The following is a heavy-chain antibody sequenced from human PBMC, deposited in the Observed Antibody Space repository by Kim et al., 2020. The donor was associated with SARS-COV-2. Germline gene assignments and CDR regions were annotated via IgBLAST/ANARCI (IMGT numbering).Heavy chain of an antibody. Sequence: PSLQGQVTISADKSISTAYLQWSSLKASDTAMYYCARTDYYGSGEEFDYWGQGTLVTVSS. CDR3: ARTDYYGSGEEFDY. J-gene: IGHJ4*02. V-gene: IGHV5-51*01. D-gene: IGHD3-10*01.